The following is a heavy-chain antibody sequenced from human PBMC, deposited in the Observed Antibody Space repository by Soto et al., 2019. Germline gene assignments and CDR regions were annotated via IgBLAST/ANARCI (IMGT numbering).Heavy chain of an antibody. D-gene: IGHD5-12*01. Sequence: PGGSLRLSCAASGFTFSSYAMNWVRRAPGKGLEWVSSISSSYSYIYYADSVKGRFTISRDNAKNSLYLQMNSLRAEDTAVYYCARDFRDGYYFDYWGQGTLVTVSS. CDR3: ARDFRDGYYFDY. J-gene: IGHJ4*02. CDR2: ISSSYSYI. V-gene: IGHV3-21*01. CDR1: GFTFSSYA.